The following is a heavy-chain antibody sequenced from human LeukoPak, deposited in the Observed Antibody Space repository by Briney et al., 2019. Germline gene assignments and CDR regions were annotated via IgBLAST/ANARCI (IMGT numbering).Heavy chain of an antibody. CDR1: GIIFSRYW. CDR3: AGETSRDAFDI. V-gene: IGHV3-74*01. CDR2: INSDGSSK. Sequence: GGSLRLSCAASGIIFSRYWMHWVRQAPGKGLVWVSRINSDGSSKVYADSVKGRFTISRDNARNRLYLQMSSLRAEDTAVYYCAGETSRDAFDIWGQGTMVTV. J-gene: IGHJ3*02.